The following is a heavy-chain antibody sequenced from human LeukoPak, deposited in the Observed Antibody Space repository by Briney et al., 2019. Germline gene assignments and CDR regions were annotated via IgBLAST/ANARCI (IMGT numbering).Heavy chain of an antibody. CDR3: ATDFIRSNYDSSGYYYGPPRY. J-gene: IGHJ4*02. CDR1: GYTLTELS. V-gene: IGHV1-24*01. CDR2: FGPEDGET. D-gene: IGHD3-22*01. Sequence: ASVKVSCKVSGYTLTELSMHWVRQAPGKGLEWMGGFGPEDGETIYAQKFQGRVTMTEDTSTDTAYMELSSLRSEDTAVYYCATDFIRSNYDSSGYYYGPPRYWGQGTLVTVSS.